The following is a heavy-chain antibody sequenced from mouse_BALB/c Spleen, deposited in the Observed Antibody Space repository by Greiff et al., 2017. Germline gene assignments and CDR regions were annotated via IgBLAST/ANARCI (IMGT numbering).Heavy chain of an antibody. V-gene: IGHV14-3*02. Sequence: VQLKESGAELVKPGASVKLSCTASGFNIKDTYMHWVKQRPEQGLEWIGRIDPANGNTKYDPKFQGKATITADPSSNTAYLQLSSLTSEDTAVYYCARTYGSSPYYAMDYWGQGTSVTVSS. D-gene: IGHD1-1*01. CDR3: ARTYGSSPYYAMDY. CDR1: GFNIKDTY. J-gene: IGHJ4*01. CDR2: IDPANGNT.